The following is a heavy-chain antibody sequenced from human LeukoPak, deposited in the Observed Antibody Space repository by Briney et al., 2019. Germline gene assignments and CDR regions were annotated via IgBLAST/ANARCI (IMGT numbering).Heavy chain of an antibody. CDR1: GFTFTNYA. CDR3: ARDLSSGWDAFDI. CDR2: IYSGGST. V-gene: IGHV3-53*01. D-gene: IGHD6-19*01. J-gene: IGHJ3*02. Sequence: GGSLRLSCAASGFTFTNYAMSWVRQAPGKGLEWVSVIYSGGSTYYADSVKGRFTISRDNSKNTLYLQMNSLRAEDTAVYYCARDLSSGWDAFDIWGQGTMVTVSS.